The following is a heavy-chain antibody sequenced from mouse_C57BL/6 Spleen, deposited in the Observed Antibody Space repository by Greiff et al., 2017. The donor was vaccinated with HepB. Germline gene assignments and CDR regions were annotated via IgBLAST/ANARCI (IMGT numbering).Heavy chain of an antibody. V-gene: IGHV5-17*01. CDR1: GFTFSDYG. Sequence: DVKLVESGGGLVKPGGSLKLSCAASGFTFSDYGMHWVRQAPEKGLEWVAYISSGSSTIYYADTVKGRFTISRDNAKNTLFLQMTSLRSEDTAMYYCARQIPIWAMDYWGQGTSVTVSS. J-gene: IGHJ4*01. CDR2: ISSGSSTI. CDR3: ARQIPIWAMDY.